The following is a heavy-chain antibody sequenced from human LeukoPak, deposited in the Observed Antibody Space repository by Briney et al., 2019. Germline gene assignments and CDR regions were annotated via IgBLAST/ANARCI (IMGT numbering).Heavy chain of an antibody. V-gene: IGHV3-74*01. J-gene: IGHJ4*02. Sequence: PGGSLRLSXAASGFTFRSYWMHWVRQAPGKGLVWVSRINSDGSSTSYADSVKGRFTISRDNAKNTLYLQMNSLRAEDTAVYYCARVSPEGDYDYWGQGTLVTVSS. D-gene: IGHD4-17*01. CDR3: ARVSPEGDYDY. CDR1: GFTFRSYW. CDR2: INSDGSST.